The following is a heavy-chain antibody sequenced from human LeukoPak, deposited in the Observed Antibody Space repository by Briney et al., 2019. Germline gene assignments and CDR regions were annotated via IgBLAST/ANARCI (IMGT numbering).Heavy chain of an antibody. CDR1: GGSITGSY. Sequence: SETLSLTCAVSGGSITGSYWSWIRQPAGKGLEWIGRMYTSGSTNYNPSLKSRVTISVDTSKNQFSLKLSSVTAADTAVYYCAASSIAARVFDYWGQGTLVTVSS. CDR2: MYTSGST. J-gene: IGHJ4*02. V-gene: IGHV4-4*07. D-gene: IGHD6-6*01. CDR3: AASSIAARVFDY.